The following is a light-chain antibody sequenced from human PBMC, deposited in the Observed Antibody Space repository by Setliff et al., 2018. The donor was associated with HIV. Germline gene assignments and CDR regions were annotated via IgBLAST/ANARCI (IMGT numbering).Light chain of an antibody. Sequence: QSVLTQPASVSGSPGQSITISCTGTSGDVGRYNLVSWYQQQPGKPPKLMIYQASKRPSGVSNRFSGSKSGNTASLTISGLQAEDEADYYCCSYTGSSTLVVFGGGTKVTVL. CDR1: SGDVGRYNL. CDR3: CSYTGSSTLVV. V-gene: IGLV2-14*02. J-gene: IGLJ2*01. CDR2: QAS.